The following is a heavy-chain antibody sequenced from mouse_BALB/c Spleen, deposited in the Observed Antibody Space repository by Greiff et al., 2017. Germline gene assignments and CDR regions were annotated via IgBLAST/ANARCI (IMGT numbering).Heavy chain of an antibody. CDR2: INPSNGRT. Sequence: QVQLKQPGAELVKPGASVKLSCNASGYTFTSYWMHWVKQRPGQGLEWIGEINPSNGRTNYNEKFKSKATLTVDKSSSTAYMQLSSLTSEDSAVYYCARSGYGSSHWYFDVWGAGTTVTVSS. J-gene: IGHJ1*01. CDR1: GYTFTSYW. CDR3: ARSGYGSSHWYFDV. D-gene: IGHD1-1*01. V-gene: IGHV1S81*02.